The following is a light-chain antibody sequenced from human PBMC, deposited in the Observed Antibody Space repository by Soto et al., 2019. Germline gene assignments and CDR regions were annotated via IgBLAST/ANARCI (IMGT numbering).Light chain of an antibody. CDR3: QQRYNWLT. Sequence: EIVLTQSPATLSSFPGDRVTLSCRASQYINTRLAWYQHRPGQAPRLLIYQTSIRAAGIPARFSASGSGTDFTLTISDVQPEDFALYYCQQRYNWLTFGGGTKVDIK. J-gene: IGKJ4*01. CDR2: QTS. V-gene: IGKV3-11*01. CDR1: QYINTR.